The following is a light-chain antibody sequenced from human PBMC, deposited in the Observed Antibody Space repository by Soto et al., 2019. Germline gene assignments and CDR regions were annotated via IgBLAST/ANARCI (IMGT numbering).Light chain of an antibody. CDR1: QSVGST. J-gene: IGKJ5*01. V-gene: IGKV3-15*01. CDR2: GVS. CDR3: QQYNKWPIT. Sequence: EILMTQSPATLAVSPGERASLSCRASQSVGSTLAWYQQKPGQAPRLLIYGVSSRATAVPARFSGSGSETEFTLTISSLQSDDSAVYYCQQYNKWPITFGQGTRLEIK.